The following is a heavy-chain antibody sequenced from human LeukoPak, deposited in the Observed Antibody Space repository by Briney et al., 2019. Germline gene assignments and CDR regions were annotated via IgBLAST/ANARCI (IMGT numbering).Heavy chain of an antibody. Sequence: PGGSLRLSCAASGFTFSSYSMNWVRQAPGKGLEWVSYISSSSSTIYYADSVKGRFTISRDNAKNSLYLQMNSLRDEDTAVYYCARELAVAGTTKYYYYYGMDVWGQGTTVTVSS. CDR2: ISSSSSTI. CDR1: GFTFSSYS. V-gene: IGHV3-48*02. CDR3: ARELAVAGTTKYYYYYGMDV. J-gene: IGHJ6*02. D-gene: IGHD6-19*01.